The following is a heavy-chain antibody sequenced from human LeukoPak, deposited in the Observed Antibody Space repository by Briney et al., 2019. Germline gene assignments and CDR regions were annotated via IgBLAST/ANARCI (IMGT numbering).Heavy chain of an antibody. J-gene: IGHJ4*02. CDR1: GGSFSGYY. CDR2: INHSGST. CDR3: ARGWKVGAIDY. Sequence: KASETLSLTCAAYGGSFSGYYWSWIRQPPGKGLEWIGEINHSGSTNYNPSLKSQVTISVDTSKNQFSLKLSSVTAADTAVYYCARGWKVGAIDYWGQGTLVTVSS. D-gene: IGHD1-26*01. V-gene: IGHV4-34*01.